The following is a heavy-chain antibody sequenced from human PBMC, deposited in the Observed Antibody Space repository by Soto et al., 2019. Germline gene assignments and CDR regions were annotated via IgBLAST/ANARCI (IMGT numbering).Heavy chain of an antibody. CDR2: IYYSGST. J-gene: IGHJ6*02. Sequence: QVQLQESGPGLVKPSQTLSLTCTVSGGSISSGDYYWSWIRQPPGKGLEWIGYIYYSGSTYYNPYLNSRVPITXDTSKNQFSLKLSSVTAADTAVYYCARASPVVTDVWGQGTTVTVSS. CDR1: GGSISSGDYY. D-gene: IGHD5-18*01. CDR3: ARASPVVTDV. V-gene: IGHV4-30-4*01.